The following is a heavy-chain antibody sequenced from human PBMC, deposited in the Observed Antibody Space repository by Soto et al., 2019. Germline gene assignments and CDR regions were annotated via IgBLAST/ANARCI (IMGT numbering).Heavy chain of an antibody. CDR3: ARDRGVAEGYYYYGMDV. V-gene: IGHV3-30-3*01. CDR2: ISYDGSNK. J-gene: IGHJ6*02. CDR1: GFTFINHI. Sequence: PGGSLRLSCAASGFTFINHIMHWVRQAPGKGLEWVAVISYDGSNKYYADSVKGRFTISRDNSKNTLYLQMNSLRAEDTAVYYCARDRGVAEGYYYYGMDVWGQGTTVTVSS. D-gene: IGHD2-15*01.